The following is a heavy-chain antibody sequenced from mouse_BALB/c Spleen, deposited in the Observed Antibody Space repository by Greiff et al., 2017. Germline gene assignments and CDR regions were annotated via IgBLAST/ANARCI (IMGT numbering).Heavy chain of an antibody. CDR1: GFTFSSYT. CDR3: TRVITTSPYWYFDV. V-gene: IGHV5-6-4*01. CDR2: ISSGGSYT. D-gene: IGHD2-4*01. J-gene: IGHJ1*01. Sequence: EVMLVESGGGLVKPGGSLKLSCAASGFTFSSYTMSWVRQTPEKRLEWVATISSGGSYTYYPDSVKGRFTISRDNAKNTLYLQMSSLKSEDTAMYYCTRVITTSPYWYFDVWGAGTTVTVSS.